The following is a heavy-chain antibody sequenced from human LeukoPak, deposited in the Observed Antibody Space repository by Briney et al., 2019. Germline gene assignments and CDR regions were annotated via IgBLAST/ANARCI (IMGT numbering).Heavy chain of an antibody. J-gene: IGHJ4*02. CDR1: GDSISSSNW. D-gene: IGHD6-19*01. Sequence: SETLSLTCAVSGDSISSSNWWTWVRQPPGKGLEWIGSIYYSGSTYYNPSLKSRVTISVDTSKNQFSLKLSSVTAADTAVYYCARSSSVFNYWGQGTLVTVSS. V-gene: IGHV4-4*02. CDR2: IYYSGST. CDR3: ARSSSVFNY.